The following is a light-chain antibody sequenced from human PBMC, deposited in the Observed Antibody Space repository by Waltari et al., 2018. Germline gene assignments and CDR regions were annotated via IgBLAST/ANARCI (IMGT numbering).Light chain of an antibody. CDR2: KAS. Sequence: IQMTQSPSTLSASVGDRVTITCRASQSISNWLAWYQQRPGKAPKLLIYKASSLESGVPSRFSGSGSGTEFTLTITSLQPDDFATYYCQLYNSYSYTFGQGTKLEIK. V-gene: IGKV1-5*03. J-gene: IGKJ2*01. CDR3: QLYNSYSYT. CDR1: QSISNW.